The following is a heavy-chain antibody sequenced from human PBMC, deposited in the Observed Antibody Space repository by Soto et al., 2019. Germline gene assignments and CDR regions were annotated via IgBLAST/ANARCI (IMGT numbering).Heavy chain of an antibody. V-gene: IGHV4-38-2*01. Sequence: QVQLQVSGPGLVKPWETLSLRCAVSGDSISRGYYWGWIRQPPWNGLKWIATIHSRGSTDYNPSRQSRVTNAMDTSQNQFSRKLKSVTAADTALSYCARDFRWLHQFWDFDLWGRGTLVTVSS. CDR3: ARDFRWLHQFWDFDL. D-gene: IGHD3-3*01. CDR1: GDSISRGYY. CDR2: IHSRGST. J-gene: IGHJ2*01.